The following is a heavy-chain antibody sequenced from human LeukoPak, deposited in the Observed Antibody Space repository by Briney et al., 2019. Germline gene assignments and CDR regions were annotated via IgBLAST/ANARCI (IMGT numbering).Heavy chain of an antibody. CDR3: ASEQTYYYSMDV. D-gene: IGHD1/OR15-1a*01. J-gene: IGHJ6*02. CDR2: IRSKVHNYAT. V-gene: IGHV3-73*01. CDR1: GFTFSGFA. Sequence: GGSLRLSCAASGFTFSGFAFHWVRQASGKGLEWVGRIRSKVHNYATVYAASVKGRFTISRDDSRNTAYLQMNSLKTEDTAMYFCASEQTYYYSMDVWGQGTTVTVSS.